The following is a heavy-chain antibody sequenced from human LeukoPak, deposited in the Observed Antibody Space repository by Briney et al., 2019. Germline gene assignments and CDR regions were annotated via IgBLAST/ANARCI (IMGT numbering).Heavy chain of an antibody. CDR2: ISGSGGST. CDR1: GFTFSTYA. CDR3: AKTESSSYFYTYFNY. Sequence: GGSLRLSCVASGFTFSTYAMSWVRQAPGKGLEWVSSISGSGGSTYYADSVKGRFTMPRDNSKNTLYLQMNSLRAEDTAVYYCAKTESSSYFYTYFNYWGQGTLVTVSS. J-gene: IGHJ4*02. V-gene: IGHV3-23*01. D-gene: IGHD3-22*01.